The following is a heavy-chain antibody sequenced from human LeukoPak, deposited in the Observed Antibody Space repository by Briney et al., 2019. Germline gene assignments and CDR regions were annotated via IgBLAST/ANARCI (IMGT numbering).Heavy chain of an antibody. CDR3: ATDMVRGVNRPFDY. CDR2: FDPEDGET. V-gene: IGHV1-24*01. CDR1: GDTLTELS. Sequence: ASVKVSCKVSGDTLTELSMHWVRQAPGKGLECIGGFDPEDGETIYAQKFQGRVTMTEDTSTDTAYMELSSLRSEDTAVYYCATDMVRGVNRPFDYWGQGTLVTVSS. J-gene: IGHJ4*02. D-gene: IGHD3-10*01.